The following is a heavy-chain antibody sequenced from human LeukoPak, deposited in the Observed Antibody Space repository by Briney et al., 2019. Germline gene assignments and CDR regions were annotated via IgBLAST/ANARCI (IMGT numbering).Heavy chain of an antibody. CDR3: ARGLGYCSGGSCYEMTTVTV. J-gene: IGHJ4*02. V-gene: IGHV1-2*06. CDR1: GYTFTGYY. CDR2: INPNSGGT. Sequence: ASVKVSCKASGYTFTGYYMHWVLQAPGQGLEWMGRINPNSGGTNYAQKVQGRVTMTRDTSISTAYMELSRLRSDDTAVYYCARGLGYCSGGSCYEMTTVTVWGQGTLVTVSS. D-gene: IGHD2-15*01.